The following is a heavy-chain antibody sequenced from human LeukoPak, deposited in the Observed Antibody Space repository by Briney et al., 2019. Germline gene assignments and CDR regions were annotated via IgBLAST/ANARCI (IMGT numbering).Heavy chain of an antibody. CDR1: GGSLSGYY. D-gene: IGHD6-6*01. CDR2: INHSGST. V-gene: IGHV4-34*01. CDR3: ARDLGEGASIAAPFDY. J-gene: IGHJ4*02. Sequence: SETLSLTCAVYGGSLSGYYWSWIRQPPGKGLEWIGEINHSGSTNYNPSLKSRVTISVDTSKNQFSLKLSSVTAADTAVYYCARDLGEGASIAAPFDYWGQGTLVTVSS.